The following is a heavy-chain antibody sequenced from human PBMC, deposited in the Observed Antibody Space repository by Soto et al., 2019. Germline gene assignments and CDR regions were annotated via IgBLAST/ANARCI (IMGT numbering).Heavy chain of an antibody. CDR1: GSTFSSFG. CDR2: ISYDGSNK. Sequence: PGRSLRLSCAASGSTFSSFGMHWVRQAPGKGLEWVAVISYDGSNKYYADSVKGRFTISRDNSKNTLYLQMNSLRAEDTAVYYCAKDVAAYCGGACSSSLSGDYWGQGTLVTVS. CDR3: AKDVAAYCGGACSSSLSGDY. V-gene: IGHV3-30*18. J-gene: IGHJ4*02. D-gene: IGHD2-21*02.